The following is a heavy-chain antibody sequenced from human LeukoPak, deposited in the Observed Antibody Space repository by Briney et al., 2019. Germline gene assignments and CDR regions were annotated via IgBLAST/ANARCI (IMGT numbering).Heavy chain of an antibody. Sequence: PGGSLRLSCAASGFTFSSYSMNWVRHPPGNGLEWASYISSSSSYIYHADSVEGRLTISRDNAKNSLYLQMNSLRAEDTAVYYCARGLYYFDYWGQGTLVTVSS. J-gene: IGHJ4*02. CDR2: ISSSSSYI. CDR3: ARGLYYFDY. V-gene: IGHV3-21*01. CDR1: GFTFSSYS. D-gene: IGHD3/OR15-3a*01.